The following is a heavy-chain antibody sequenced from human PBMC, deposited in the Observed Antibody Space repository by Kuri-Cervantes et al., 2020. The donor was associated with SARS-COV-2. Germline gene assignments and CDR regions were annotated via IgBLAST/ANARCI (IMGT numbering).Heavy chain of an antibody. Sequence: GGSLRLSCAASGFTFSSYAMHWVRQAPGKGLEWVAVISYDGSNKYYADSVKGRFTISRDNSKNTLYLQMSSLRAEDTAVYYCVIWALVDYWGQGTLVTVSS. J-gene: IGHJ4*02. CDR3: VIWALVDY. CDR1: GFTFSSYA. D-gene: IGHD3-16*01. CDR2: ISYDGSNK. V-gene: IGHV3-30*15.